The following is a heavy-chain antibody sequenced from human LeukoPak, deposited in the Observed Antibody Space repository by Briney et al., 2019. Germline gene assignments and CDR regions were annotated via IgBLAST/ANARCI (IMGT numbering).Heavy chain of an antibody. Sequence: SETLSLTCAVYGGSFSGYYWSWIRQPPGKGLEWIGYIYYSGSTNYNPSLQSRVTISVDTSKNQFSLKLSSVTAADTAVYYCARDKANNWFDPWGQGTLVTVSS. CDR3: ARDKANNWFDP. V-gene: IGHV4-59*01. CDR1: GGSFSGYY. J-gene: IGHJ5*02. CDR2: IYYSGST.